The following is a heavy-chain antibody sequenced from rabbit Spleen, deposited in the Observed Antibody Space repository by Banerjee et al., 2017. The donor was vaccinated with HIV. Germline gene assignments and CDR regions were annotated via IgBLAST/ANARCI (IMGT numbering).Heavy chain of an antibody. D-gene: IGHD1-1*01. CDR3: ARDPNYASGHYIYSF. CDR1: GFSFSNYYY. V-gene: IGHV1S40*01. Sequence: QSLEESGGDLVKPGASLTLTCTASGFSFSNYYYMCWVRQAPGKGLECIGCINTGTGITYYASWAKGRFTISKTSSTTVTLQLNSLTAADTATYFCARDPNYASGHYIYSFWGQGTLVTVS. CDR2: INTGTGIT. J-gene: IGHJ3*01.